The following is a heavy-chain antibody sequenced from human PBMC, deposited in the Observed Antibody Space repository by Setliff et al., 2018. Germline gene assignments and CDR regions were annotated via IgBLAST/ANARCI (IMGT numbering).Heavy chain of an antibody. J-gene: IGHJ4*02. CDR3: AKDIVGYSSTWPKRDYFDY. CDR1: GLSYINDW. Sequence: GGSLRLSCTASGLSYINDWVSWVRQPPGKGLEWVSTISDTAIGIYYADSVRGRFTISRDNSKKTLHLQMNSLRAEDTAIYYCAKDIVGYSSTWPKRDYFDYWGQGTLVTVSS. CDR2: ISDTAIGI. D-gene: IGHD6-13*01. V-gene: IGHV3-23*01.